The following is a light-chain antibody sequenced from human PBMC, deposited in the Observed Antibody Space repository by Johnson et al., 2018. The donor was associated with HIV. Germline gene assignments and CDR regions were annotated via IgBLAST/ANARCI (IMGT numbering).Light chain of an antibody. CDR2: DNN. CDR1: SSNIGNNY. Sequence: VLTQPPSVSAAPGQKVTISCSGSSSNIGNNYVSWYQQLPGTAPKLLIYDNNKRPSGIPDRFSGSKSGTSATLGITGLQTGDEADYYCGTWDISLRSYVFGTANKVTVL. J-gene: IGLJ1*01. V-gene: IGLV1-51*01. CDR3: GTWDISLRSYV.